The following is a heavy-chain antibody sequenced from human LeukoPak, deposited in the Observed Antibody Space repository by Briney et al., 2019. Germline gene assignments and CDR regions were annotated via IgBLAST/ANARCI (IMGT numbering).Heavy chain of an antibody. Sequence: GGSLRLSCAASGFTFSSYSMGWVRQAPWKGLEWVSAINTSGGGTYYTDSVKGRFTISRDNSKNTLYMQMNSLRAEDTAVYYCAVRAAAGGMYDYWGQGTLVTVSS. D-gene: IGHD6-13*01. J-gene: IGHJ4*02. CDR1: GFTFSSYS. V-gene: IGHV3-23*01. CDR3: AVRAAAGGMYDY. CDR2: INTSGGGT.